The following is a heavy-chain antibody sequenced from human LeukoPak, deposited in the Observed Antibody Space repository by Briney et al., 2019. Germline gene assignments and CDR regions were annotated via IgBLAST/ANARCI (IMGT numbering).Heavy chain of an antibody. Sequence: GGSLRLSCAASGFTFSNYEMNWVRQAPGKGLEGIAYISSSGRTIYYADSVKGRFTISRDNAKNSLYLQMSTLRVEDTAVYNCARGGSYYSFDYWGQGTLVTVSS. CDR2: ISSSGRTI. D-gene: IGHD1-26*01. J-gene: IGHJ4*02. CDR3: ARGGSYYSFDY. V-gene: IGHV3-48*03. CDR1: GFTFSNYE.